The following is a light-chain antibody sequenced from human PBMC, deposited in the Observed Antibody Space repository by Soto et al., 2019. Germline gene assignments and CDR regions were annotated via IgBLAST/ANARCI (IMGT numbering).Light chain of an antibody. CDR1: QSVSSSY. Sequence: EIVLTQSPGTLSLSPGERATLSCRASQSVSSSYLAWYQQKPGQAPRLLIYGASSRATGIPDRFSGSGSGTAFTLTVSRLEPEDFAVDYCQQYGSSPNTFGQGTKLEIK. CDR3: QQYGSSPNT. CDR2: GAS. V-gene: IGKV3-20*01. J-gene: IGKJ2*01.